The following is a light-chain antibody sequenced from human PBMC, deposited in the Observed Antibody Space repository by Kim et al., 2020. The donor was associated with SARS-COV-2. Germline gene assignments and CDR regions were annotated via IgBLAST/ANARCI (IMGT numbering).Light chain of an antibody. CDR2: YDN. J-gene: IGLJ2*01. Sequence: ALGGTDRIIGGGKDIGGKGVHWYRQKPGQAPSLIIYYDNDRPSGIPEGFSASNSGDTAALTISSVEAGDEADYYCQVWDSFSVHVVFGGGTRLTVL. CDR3: QVWDSFSVHVV. V-gene: IGLV3-21*01. CDR1: DIGGKG.